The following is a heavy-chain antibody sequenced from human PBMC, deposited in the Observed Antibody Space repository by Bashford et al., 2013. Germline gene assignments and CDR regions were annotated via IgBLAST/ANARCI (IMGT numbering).Heavy chain of an antibody. D-gene: IGHD4-17*01. CDR2: LVVGSGST. J-gene: IGHJ3*02. Sequence: WSGQXSTEGGRGVGRQLLVVGSGSTYYADSVKGRFTISRDNSKDTLYLQMNSLRAEDTAVYYCAKDRDDYGDPECFDIWGLGTMVTVSS. V-gene: IGHV3-23*01. CDR3: AKDRDDYGDPECFDI.